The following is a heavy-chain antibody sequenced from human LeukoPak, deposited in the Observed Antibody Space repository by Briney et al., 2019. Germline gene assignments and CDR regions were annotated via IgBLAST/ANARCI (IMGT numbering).Heavy chain of an antibody. V-gene: IGHV1-69*04. CDR2: IIPILGIA. Sequence: SVKVSCKASGGTFSSYTISWVRQAPGQGLEWMGRIIPILGIANYAQKFQGRVTITADKSTSTAYMELSSLRSEDTAVYYCARDHGDRYYDYYYMNVWGKGTTVTVSS. CDR1: GGTFSSYT. CDR3: ARDHGDRYYDYYYMNV. J-gene: IGHJ6*03. D-gene: IGHD4-17*01.